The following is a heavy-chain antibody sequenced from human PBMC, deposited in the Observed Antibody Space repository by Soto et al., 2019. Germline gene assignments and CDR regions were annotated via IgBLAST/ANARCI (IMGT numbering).Heavy chain of an antibody. CDR2: ISSSGSTI. CDR1: VFTFSTVN. J-gene: IGHJ5*02. Sequence: GGSLRLSLSASVFTFSTVNMNWVRPAPGKGLEWVSYISSSGSTIYYADSVKGRFTISRDNAKNSLYLQMNSLRDEDTAVYYCAREGEGHCISSSCLNWFDPWGQGTMVTVSS. CDR3: AREGEGHCISSSCLNWFDP. V-gene: IGHV3-48*02. D-gene: IGHD2-2*01.